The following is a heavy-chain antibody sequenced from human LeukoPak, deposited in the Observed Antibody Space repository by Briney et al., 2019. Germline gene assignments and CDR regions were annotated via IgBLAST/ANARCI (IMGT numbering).Heavy chain of an antibody. CDR3: ARADDYTIFDY. J-gene: IGHJ4*02. Sequence: SETLSLTCAVSGGSISSGGYSWSWIRQPPGKGLEWIGYIYHSGSTYYNPSLKSRVTISVDRSKNQFSLKLSSVTAADTAVYYCARADDYTIFDYWGQGTLVTVSS. D-gene: IGHD4-11*01. V-gene: IGHV4-30-2*01. CDR1: GGSISSGGYS. CDR2: IYHSGST.